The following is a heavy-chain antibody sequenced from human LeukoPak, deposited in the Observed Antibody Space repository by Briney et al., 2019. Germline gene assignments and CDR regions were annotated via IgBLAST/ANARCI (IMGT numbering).Heavy chain of an antibody. CDR3: ARDRLQGIIAAAGTLDY. V-gene: IGHV3-30*04. Sequence: GGSLRLSCAASGFTFSSYAMHWVRQAPGKGLEWVAVISYDGSNKYYADSVKSRFTTSRDNSKTTLYLQMNSLRAEDTAVYYCARDRLQGIIAAAGTLDYWGQGTLVTVSS. CDR2: ISYDGSNK. J-gene: IGHJ4*02. CDR1: GFTFSSYA. D-gene: IGHD6-13*01.